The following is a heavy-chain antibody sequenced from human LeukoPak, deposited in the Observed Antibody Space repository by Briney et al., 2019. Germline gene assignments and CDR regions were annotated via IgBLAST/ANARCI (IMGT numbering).Heavy chain of an antibody. CDR3: ARANYYYYYMDV. Sequence: AAVKVSCKASCNTFTSYGSIGVRQAPGQRLEWMGWISAYNGNTNYAQKLQGRVTMTTDTSTSTAYMELRSLRSDDTAVYYCARANYYYYYMDVWGKGTTVTVSS. J-gene: IGHJ6*03. V-gene: IGHV1-18*01. CDR1: CNTFTSYG. CDR2: ISAYNGNT.